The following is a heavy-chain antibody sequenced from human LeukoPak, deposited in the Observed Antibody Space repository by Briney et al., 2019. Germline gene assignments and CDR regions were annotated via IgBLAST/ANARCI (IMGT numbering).Heavy chain of an antibody. V-gene: IGHV6-1*01. D-gene: IGHD6-19*01. CDR2: TYYRSKWYN. CDR1: GDGVSSNSAG. J-gene: IGHJ4*02. Sequence: SQTLLLTCGISGDGVSSNSAGWNWIRQSPSRGLEWLGRTYYRSKWYNDYAGSVKSRITINPDTSKNQFSLQLNSVTPEDTAVYYCARGWSSGWSRFDYWGQGTLVTVSS. CDR3: ARGWSSGWSRFDY.